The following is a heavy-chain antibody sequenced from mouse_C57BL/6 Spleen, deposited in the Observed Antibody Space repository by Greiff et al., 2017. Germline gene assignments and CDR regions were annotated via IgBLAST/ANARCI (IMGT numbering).Heavy chain of an antibody. CDR1: GYNFTSYW. Sequence: QVQLQQPGPELVKPGASVKLSCKASGYNFTSYWMHWVKQRPGQGLAWIGCINPSNGGTDYNEKFKSKATMTVDKSSITAYMQLSSLTSEHSAVSYCARGGLFFTKGFDLWGTGTTVTVSS. D-gene: IGHD1-1*01. V-gene: IGHV1-53*01. CDR2: INPSNGGT. J-gene: IGHJ1*03. CDR3: ARGGLFFTKGFDL.